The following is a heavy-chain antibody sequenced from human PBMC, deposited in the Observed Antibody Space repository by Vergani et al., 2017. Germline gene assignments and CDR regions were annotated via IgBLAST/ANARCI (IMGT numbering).Heavy chain of an antibody. CDR2: IWYDGSNK. CDR1: GFTFSSYG. D-gene: IGHD3-22*01. Sequence: QVQLVESGGGVVQPGRSLRLSCAASGFTFSSYGMHWVRQAPGKGLEWVAVIWYDGSNKYYADSVKGRFTISRENSKNTLYLQMNSLRAEDTAVYYCARAYYYDSSGQSGAFDIWGQGTMVTVSS. J-gene: IGHJ3*02. V-gene: IGHV3-33*01. CDR3: ARAYYYDSSGQSGAFDI.